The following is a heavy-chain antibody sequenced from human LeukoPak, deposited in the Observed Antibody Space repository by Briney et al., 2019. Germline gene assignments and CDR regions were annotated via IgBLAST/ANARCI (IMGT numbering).Heavy chain of an antibody. Sequence: GAPVKVSCKASGGTFSSYAISWVRQAPGQGLEWMGGIIPIFGTANYAQKFQGRVTITTDESTSTAYMELSSLRSEDTAVYYCARDPYYYDSSGYHNWFDPWGQGTLVTVSS. CDR2: IIPIFGTA. D-gene: IGHD3-22*01. CDR1: GGTFSSYA. J-gene: IGHJ5*02. CDR3: ARDPYYYDSSGYHNWFDP. V-gene: IGHV1-69*05.